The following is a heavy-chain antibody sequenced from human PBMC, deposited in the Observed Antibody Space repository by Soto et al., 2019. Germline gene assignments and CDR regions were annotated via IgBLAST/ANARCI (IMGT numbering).Heavy chain of an antibody. CDR1: GFIFGSRA. J-gene: IGHJ4*02. CDR3: ATFKGASYCGTWYSHVADY. D-gene: IGHD2-21*01. V-gene: IGHV3-23*01. Sequence: EVHLLESGGDLVQPGGSLRVSCAGSGFIFGSRAMSWVRQAPGKGLEWVSGIDGGGGDINYADSVKGRFTISRDNSKSTLYLEMNSLRAADTAVYYSATFKGASYCGTWYSHVADYWGEGTLVTVSS. CDR2: IDGGGGDI.